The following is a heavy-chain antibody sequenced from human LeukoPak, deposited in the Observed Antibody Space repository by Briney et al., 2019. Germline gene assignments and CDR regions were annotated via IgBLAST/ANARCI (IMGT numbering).Heavy chain of an antibody. Sequence: SETLSLTCAVYGGSSSGYYWSWIRQPPGKGLEWIGYIYYSGSTNYNPSLKSRVTISVDTSKNQFSLKLSSVTAADTAVYYCARSGIGRGSWFDPWGQGTLVTVSS. D-gene: IGHD6-13*01. V-gene: IGHV4-59*01. J-gene: IGHJ5*02. CDR1: GGSSSGYY. CDR3: ARSGIGRGSWFDP. CDR2: IYYSGST.